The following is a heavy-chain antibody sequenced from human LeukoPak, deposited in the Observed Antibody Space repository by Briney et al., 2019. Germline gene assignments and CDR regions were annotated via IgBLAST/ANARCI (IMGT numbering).Heavy chain of an antibody. Sequence: GGSLRLSCAASGFTFSSYAMSWVRQAPGKGLEWISAISGSGGSTYYADSVKGRFTISRDNSKNTLYLQMNSLRAEDTAVYYCAKDAWGYYDSSDLYAAGVYYFDYWGQGTLVTVSS. CDR2: ISGSGGST. CDR1: GFTFSSYA. CDR3: AKDAWGYYDSSDLYAAGVYYFDY. D-gene: IGHD3-22*01. V-gene: IGHV3-23*01. J-gene: IGHJ4*02.